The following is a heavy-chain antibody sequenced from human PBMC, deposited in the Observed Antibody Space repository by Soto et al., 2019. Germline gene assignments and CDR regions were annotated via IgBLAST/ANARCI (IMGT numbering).Heavy chain of an antibody. D-gene: IGHD6-13*01. Sequence: PGGSLRLSCAASGFTFSDYYISWIRQAPGKGLEWVSYISSRGIYTNYADSVKGRFTISRDNAKNSVYLQMNSLRAEDTAVYYCATAAAGGTNWFDPWGQGTLVTVSS. CDR2: ISSRGIYT. CDR3: ATAAAGGTNWFDP. V-gene: IGHV3-11*05. CDR1: GFTFSDYY. J-gene: IGHJ5*02.